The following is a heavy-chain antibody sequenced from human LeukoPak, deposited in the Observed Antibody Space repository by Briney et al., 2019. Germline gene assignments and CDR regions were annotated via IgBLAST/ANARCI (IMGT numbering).Heavy chain of an antibody. CDR3: ASSHTSGWEFDY. V-gene: IGHV1-2*02. J-gene: IGHJ4*02. CDR2: INPNSGGT. Sequence: GASVKVSCKGSGYTFTDYYMHWVRQAPGQGLEWMGWINPNSGGTNYAQKLQDRVTMTTDTSTSTAYMELRSLRSDDTAVYYCASSHTSGWEFDYWGQGTLVTVSS. D-gene: IGHD6-19*01. CDR1: GYTFTDYY.